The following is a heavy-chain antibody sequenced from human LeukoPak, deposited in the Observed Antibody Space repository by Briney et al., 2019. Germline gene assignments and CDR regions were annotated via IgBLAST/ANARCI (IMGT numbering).Heavy chain of an antibody. CDR2: VSSSSSYI. D-gene: IGHD3-16*01. V-gene: IGHV3-21*01. Sequence: GGSLRLSCAASGFTFSSYSMNWVRQAPGKGLEWVSSVSSSSSYIYYADSVKGRFTISRDNAKNSLYLQMNSLRAEDTAVYYCARDQREGGYYFDYWGQGTLVTVSS. J-gene: IGHJ4*02. CDR3: ARDQREGGYYFDY. CDR1: GFTFSSYS.